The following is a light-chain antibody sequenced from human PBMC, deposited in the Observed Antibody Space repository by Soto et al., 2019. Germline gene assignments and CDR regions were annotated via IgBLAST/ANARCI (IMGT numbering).Light chain of an antibody. CDR1: QPISRY. CDR3: QQYHTDWT. CDR2: AAS. J-gene: IGKJ1*01. V-gene: IGKV1-5*01. Sequence: DIQMTQSPSSLSASVGDRVTITCRASQPISRYLNWYQQKPGKAPKLLIFAASTLVRGVPSRFSGRGSGTEFTLTISSLQADDYATFYCQQYHTDWTFGQGTKVDIK.